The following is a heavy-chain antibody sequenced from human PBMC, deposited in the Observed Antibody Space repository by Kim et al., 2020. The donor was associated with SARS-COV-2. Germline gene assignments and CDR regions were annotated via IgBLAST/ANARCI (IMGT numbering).Heavy chain of an antibody. J-gene: IGHJ6*02. CDR2: LWYDGSAS. CDR1: GFTFSAYG. CDR3: ARDRRALLTYYSGMDF. D-gene: IGHD3-9*01. V-gene: IGHV3-33*01. Sequence: GGSLRLSCAASGFTFSAYGMHWVRQAPGKGLEWVAVLWYDGSASYYADSVKGRFSIYRNKSKNTLYLQMNSLRVEDTAVYYCARDRRALLTYYSGMDFWGQVTTVSVSS.